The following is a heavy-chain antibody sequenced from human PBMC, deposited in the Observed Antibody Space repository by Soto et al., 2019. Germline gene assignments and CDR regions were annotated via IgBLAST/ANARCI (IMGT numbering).Heavy chain of an antibody. V-gene: IGHV4-31*03. CDR2: VSPSGTT. CDR3: ARDRGSYGMDV. Sequence: QVQLQESGPGLVKPSQTLSLTCTVSGDSISVGYYWSWIRQHPGKGLEWIGYVSPSGTTYYNPPPKSRVSISTDTSKNQFSLEVSSVTAADTAVYYCARDRGSYGMDVWGQGTTVTVSS. CDR1: GDSISVGYY. J-gene: IGHJ6*02.